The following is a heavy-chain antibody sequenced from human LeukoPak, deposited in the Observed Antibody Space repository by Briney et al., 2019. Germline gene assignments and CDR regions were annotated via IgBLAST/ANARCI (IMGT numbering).Heavy chain of an antibody. J-gene: IGHJ5*02. V-gene: IGHV4-39*07. CDR2: IYYSGST. CDR3: ARVPSYYDSSGYYH. D-gene: IGHD3-22*01. Sequence: SETLSLTCTVSGGSISSSSYYWGWIRQPPGKGLEWIGSIYYSGSTYYNPSLKSRVTISVDTSKNQFSLKLSSVTAADTAVYYCARVPSYYDSSGYYHWGQGTLVTVSS. CDR1: GGSISSSSYY.